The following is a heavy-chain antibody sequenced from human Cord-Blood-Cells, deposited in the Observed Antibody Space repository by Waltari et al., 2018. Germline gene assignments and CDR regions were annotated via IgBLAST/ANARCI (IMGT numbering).Heavy chain of an antibody. CDR3: AAGIAVAVWYFDL. CDR2: IYYSGST. CDR1: GGSISSSSYY. Sequence: QLQLQESGPGLVKPSETLSLTCTVSGGSISSSSYYWGWFRQPPGKGLEWIGSIYYSGSTYYNPSLKSRVTISVDTSKNQFSLKLSSVTAADMAVYYCAAGIAVAVWYFDLWGRGTLVTVSS. D-gene: IGHD6-19*01. V-gene: IGHV4-39*01. J-gene: IGHJ2*01.